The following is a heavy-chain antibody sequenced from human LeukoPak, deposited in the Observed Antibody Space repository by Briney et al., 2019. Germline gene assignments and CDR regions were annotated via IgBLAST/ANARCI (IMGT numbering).Heavy chain of an antibody. Sequence: GESLKISCQVSGYSFTNYWIGWVRQMPGKGLEWMGSIDPGDSDTRYSPSFQGQVTISADKSINTAYLRWSSLKASDTAMYYCATSESQTRFDYWGQGTLVTVSS. CDR2: IDPGDSDT. CDR1: GYSFTNYW. CDR3: ATSESQTRFDY. D-gene: IGHD1/OR15-1a*01. V-gene: IGHV5-51*01. J-gene: IGHJ4*02.